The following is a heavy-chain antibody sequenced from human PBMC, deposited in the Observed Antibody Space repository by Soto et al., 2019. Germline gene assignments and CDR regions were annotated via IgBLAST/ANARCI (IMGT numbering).Heavy chain of an antibody. D-gene: IGHD3-3*01. CDR1: GYTFTSYG. CDR3: ASHAYYDFWSGYSWTLDY. Sequence: GASVKVSCKASGYTFTSYGISWVRQAPGQGLEWMGWISAYNGNTNYAQKLQGRVTMTTDTSTSTAYMELRSLRSDDTAVYYCASHAYYDFWSGYSWTLDYWGQGTLVTVSS. V-gene: IGHV1-18*01. CDR2: ISAYNGNT. J-gene: IGHJ4*02.